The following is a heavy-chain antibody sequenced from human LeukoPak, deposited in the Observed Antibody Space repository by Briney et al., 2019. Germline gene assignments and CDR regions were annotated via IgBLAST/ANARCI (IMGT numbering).Heavy chain of an antibody. CDR2: ISGSGVGT. J-gene: IGHJ6*02. CDR3: ARSSIPPGELSYYYYYGMDV. D-gene: IGHD1-26*01. CDR1: GFTFSSYA. Sequence: GGSLRLSCAASGFTFSSYAMSWVRQAPGKGLEWVSAISGSGVGTYYADSVKGRFTISRDNSKNTLYLQMNSLRAEDTAVYYCARSSIPPGELSYYYYYGMDVWGQGTTVTVSS. V-gene: IGHV3-23*01.